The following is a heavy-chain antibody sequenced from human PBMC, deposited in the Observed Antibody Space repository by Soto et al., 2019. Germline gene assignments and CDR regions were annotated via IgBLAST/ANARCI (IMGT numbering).Heavy chain of an antibody. V-gene: IGHV4-38-2*02. CDR2: IYHSGST. D-gene: IGHD4-17*01. J-gene: IGHJ1*01. Sequence: SETLSLTCGVSGFSISSDYYWGWIRQPPGKGLEWIGSIYHSGSTYYSPSPKSRVTISVDTSKNQFSLKLTSVTAADTAVYYCARDGGDYGDYEYFPHWGQGTLVTVSS. CDR1: GFSISSDYY. CDR3: ARDGGDYGDYEYFPH.